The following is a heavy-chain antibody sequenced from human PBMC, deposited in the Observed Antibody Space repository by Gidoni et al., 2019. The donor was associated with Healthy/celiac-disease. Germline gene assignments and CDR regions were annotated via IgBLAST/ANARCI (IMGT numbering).Heavy chain of an antibody. D-gene: IGHD6-6*01. Sequence: GLEWIGYIYYSGSTYYNPSLKSRVTISVDTSKNQFSLKLSSVTAADTAVYYCARGVASSSGYFDYWGQGTLVTVSS. J-gene: IGHJ4*02. CDR3: ARGVASSSGYFDY. CDR2: IYYSGST. V-gene: IGHV4-31*02.